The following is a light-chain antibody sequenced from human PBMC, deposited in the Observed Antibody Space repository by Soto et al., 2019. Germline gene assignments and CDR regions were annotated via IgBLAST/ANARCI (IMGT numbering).Light chain of an antibody. CDR2: GTS. V-gene: IGKV3-20*01. CDR3: QPYGGSPLVT. CDR1: QSVSSSY. Sequence: EIVLTQSPGTLSLSPGERATLSCRASQSVSSSYLAWYQQKPGQAPRLLIYGTSSRATGIPDRFSGSGSGTDFTLTISRLEPEDVAVYFCQPYGGSPLVTFGQGTRLEIK. J-gene: IGKJ5*01.